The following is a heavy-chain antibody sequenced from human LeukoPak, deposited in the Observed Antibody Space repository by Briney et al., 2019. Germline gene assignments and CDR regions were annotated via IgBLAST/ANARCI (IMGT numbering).Heavy chain of an antibody. CDR3: VRDWRYAFDI. J-gene: IGHJ3*02. D-gene: IGHD3-3*01. CDR1: GFSFSTYT. CDR2: IGGSD. Sequence: GGSLRLSCAASGFSFSTYTMNWVRQAPGKGLEWVSHIGGSDHYADSVRGRFTISRDNAKRSLYLQMNSLRAEDSAVYYCVRDWRYAFDIWGRGTMVTVSS. V-gene: IGHV3-48*04.